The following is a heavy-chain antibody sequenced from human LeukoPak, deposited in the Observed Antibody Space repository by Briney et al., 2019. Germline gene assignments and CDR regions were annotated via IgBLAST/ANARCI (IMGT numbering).Heavy chain of an antibody. J-gene: IGHJ4*02. CDR3: ARDENWGPDY. Sequence: GGSAKVSCKAPGYTFTGHYMHWIRHAPEQSLEWMGWIEPNSGGTHFAQKFQGRLTISRDTSISTAYMELSRLSSDDTAIYYCARDENWGPDYWGQGTLVTVSS. V-gene: IGHV1-2*02. CDR2: IEPNSGGT. D-gene: IGHD7-27*01. CDR1: GYTFTGHY.